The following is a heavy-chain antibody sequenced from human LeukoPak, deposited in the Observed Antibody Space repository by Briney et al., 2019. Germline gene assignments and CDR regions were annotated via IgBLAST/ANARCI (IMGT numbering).Heavy chain of an antibody. CDR3: ARGVVPAAVWFDP. CDR2: INHSGST. Sequence: SETLSLTCAVYGGSFSGYYWSWIRQPPGKGLEWIGEINHSGSTNYNPSLKSRVTISVDTSKNQFSLKLSSVTAADTAVHYCARGVVPAAVWFDPWGQGTLVTVSS. J-gene: IGHJ5*02. V-gene: IGHV4-34*01. D-gene: IGHD2-2*01. CDR1: GGSFSGYY.